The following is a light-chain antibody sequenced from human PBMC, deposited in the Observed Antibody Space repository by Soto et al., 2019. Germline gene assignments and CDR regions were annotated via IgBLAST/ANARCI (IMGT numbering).Light chain of an antibody. CDR1: QSISRY. Sequence: IQMTQFPSSMSESLGDRVTITXRASQSISRYFNWYQQQPGXAPKXXXDDXSSLQSGGPSRLSGSGSGTDFTLTISSLQPDDCSTYYCQQSYSTTRTFGQGTRLEI. V-gene: IGKV1-39*01. CDR3: QQSYSTTRT. J-gene: IGKJ5*01. CDR2: DXS.